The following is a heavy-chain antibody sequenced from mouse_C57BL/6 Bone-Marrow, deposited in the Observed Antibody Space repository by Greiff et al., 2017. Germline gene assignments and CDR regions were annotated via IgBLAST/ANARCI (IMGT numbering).Heavy chain of an antibody. V-gene: IGHV1-18*01. CDR2: INPNNGGT. CDR3: AREVICYGYYYFDY. CDR1: GYTFTDYN. D-gene: IGHD2-2*01. J-gene: IGHJ2*01. Sequence: VQLQQSGPELVKPGASVKIPCKASGYTFTDYNMDWVKQSHGKSLEWIGDINPNNGGTIYNQKFKGKATLTVDKSSSTAYMELRSLTSEDTAVYYCAREVICYGYYYFDYWGQGTTLTVSS.